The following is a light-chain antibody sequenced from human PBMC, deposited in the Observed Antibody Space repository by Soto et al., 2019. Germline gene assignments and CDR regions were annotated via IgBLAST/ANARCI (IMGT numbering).Light chain of an antibody. V-gene: IGLV1-51*01. CDR3: ATWDTSLSAVV. CDR2: DNT. Sequence: QSVLTQPPSVSAAAGQKVTISCSGSSSNVGTKYVSWYQQLPATAPKLLIYDNTERPSGIPDRFSGSKSGTSATLGTTGLQTGDEADYFCATWDTSLSAVVFGGGTKVTVL. J-gene: IGLJ2*01. CDR1: SSNVGTKY.